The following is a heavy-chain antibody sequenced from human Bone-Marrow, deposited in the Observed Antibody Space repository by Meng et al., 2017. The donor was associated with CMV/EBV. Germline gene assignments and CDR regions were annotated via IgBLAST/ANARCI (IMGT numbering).Heavy chain of an antibody. Sequence: ASVKVSCKASGYVLTGYYMHWVRQAPGQGLEWMGWINPDSGGTNNAQKFRGRVTMTRDTSISTAYMELSRLRSDDTAVYYCARWVYDYNRVPGMDVWGQGTTVTVSS. CDR2: INPDSGGT. V-gene: IGHV1-2*02. CDR1: GYVLTGYY. J-gene: IGHJ6*01. CDR3: ARWVYDYNRVPGMDV. D-gene: IGHD4-11*01.